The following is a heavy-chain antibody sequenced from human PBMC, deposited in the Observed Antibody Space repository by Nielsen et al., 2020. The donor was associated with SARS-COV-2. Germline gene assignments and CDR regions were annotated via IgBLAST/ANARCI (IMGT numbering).Heavy chain of an antibody. V-gene: IGHV5-10-1*01. D-gene: IGHD1-14*01. CDR1: GYSFTSYW. CDR2: IDPSDSYT. Sequence: GESLKISCKGSGYSFTSYWISWVRQMPGKGLEWVGRIDPSDSYTNYSPSFQGHVTISADKSISTAYLQWSSLKASDTAVYYCARSPKPYYFDYWGQGTLVTVSS. CDR3: ARSPKPYYFDY. J-gene: IGHJ4*02.